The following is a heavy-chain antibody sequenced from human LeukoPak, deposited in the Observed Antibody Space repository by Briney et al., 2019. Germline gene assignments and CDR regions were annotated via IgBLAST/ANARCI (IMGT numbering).Heavy chain of an antibody. V-gene: IGHV4-34*01. Sequence: PSETLSLTCAVYGGSFRDIYWTWIRQPPGKGLEWIGEINHTGNTNYNPSLKSRVTISVDTSKDQFSLKLSSVAAADTAVYFCASGGYCGSTDCYPNWFDPWGQGTLVTVSS. J-gene: IGHJ5*02. CDR3: ASGGYCGSTDCYPNWFDP. D-gene: IGHD2-2*01. CDR2: INHTGNT. CDR1: GGSFRDIY.